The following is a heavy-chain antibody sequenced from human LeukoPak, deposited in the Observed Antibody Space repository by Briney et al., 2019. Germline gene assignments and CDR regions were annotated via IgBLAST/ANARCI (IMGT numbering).Heavy chain of an antibody. CDR3: ARINREFVSGWYKRDYYYYMDV. CDR2: INPSGGST. J-gene: IGHJ6*03. Sequence: ASVKVSCKASGYTFTSYYMHWVRQAPGQGLEWMGIINPSGGSTSYAQKFQGRVTMTRDMSTSTVYMELSSLRSEDTAVYYCARINREFVSGWYKRDYYYYMDVWGKGTTVSVSS. CDR1: GYTFTSYY. D-gene: IGHD6-19*01. V-gene: IGHV1-46*01.